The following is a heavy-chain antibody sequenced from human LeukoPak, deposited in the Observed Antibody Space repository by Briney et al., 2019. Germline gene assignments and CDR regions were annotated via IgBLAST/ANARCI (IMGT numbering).Heavy chain of an antibody. CDR2: ISYAGNNK. CDR3: AKDRFGESDY. D-gene: IGHD3-10*01. CDR1: GFTFSNYA. J-gene: IGHJ4*02. V-gene: IGHV3-30*18. Sequence: GGSLRLSCAASGFTFSNYAMHWVRQAPGKGLEWVALISYAGNNKYYADSVKGRFTISRDTSKNTLYLQMNSLRAEDTAVYYCAKDRFGESDYWGQGTLVTVSS.